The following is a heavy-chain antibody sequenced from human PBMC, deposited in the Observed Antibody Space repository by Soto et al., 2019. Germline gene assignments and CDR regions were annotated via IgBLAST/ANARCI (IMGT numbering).Heavy chain of an antibody. V-gene: IGHV4-34*01. Sequence: SEPLSLTCAVYCGSFSGYYWSWIRQPPGKGLEWIGEINHSGSTNYNPSLKSRVTISVDTSKNQFSLKLSSVTAADTAVYYCVPRMCGMVDWGQGTTVTGSS. CDR1: CGSFSGYY. CDR3: VPRMCGMVD. CDR2: INHSGST. D-gene: IGHD2-8*01. J-gene: IGHJ6*02.